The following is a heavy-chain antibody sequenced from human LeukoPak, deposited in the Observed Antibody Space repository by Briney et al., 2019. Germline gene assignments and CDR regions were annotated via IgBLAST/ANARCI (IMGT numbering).Heavy chain of an antibody. D-gene: IGHD4-17*01. CDR2: ISGSGGST. CDR1: GFTFSSYA. V-gene: IGHV3-23*01. J-gene: IGHJ4*02. CDR3: ARAATIDYGDYVSVYYFDY. Sequence: PGGSLRLSCAASGFTFSSYAMSWVRQAPGKGLEWVSAISGSGGSTYYADSVKGRFTISRDNSKNTLYLQMNSLRAEDTALYYCARAATIDYGDYVSVYYFDYWGQGTLVTVSS.